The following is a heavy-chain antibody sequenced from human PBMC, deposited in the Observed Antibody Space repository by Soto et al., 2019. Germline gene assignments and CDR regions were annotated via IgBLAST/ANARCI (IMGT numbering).Heavy chain of an antibody. J-gene: IGHJ5*02. CDR1: GGSISSGGYS. Sequence: TSETLSLTCAVSGGSISSGGYSWSWIRQPPGKGLEWIGYIYHSGSTYYNPSLKSRVTISVDRSKNQFSLKLSSVTAADTAVYYWARWGMNAPRFDPGGKGTLVTVPS. D-gene: IGHD3-16*01. CDR2: IYHSGST. CDR3: ARWGMNAPRFDP. V-gene: IGHV4-30-2*01.